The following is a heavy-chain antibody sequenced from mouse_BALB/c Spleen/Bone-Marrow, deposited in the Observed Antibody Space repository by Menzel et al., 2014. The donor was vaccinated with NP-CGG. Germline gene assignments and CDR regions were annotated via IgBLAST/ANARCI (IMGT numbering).Heavy chain of an antibody. CDR3: ARKDYGSSYPFAY. J-gene: IGHJ3*01. CDR2: IYPGGGYT. Sequence: QVQLQQSGAELVRPGTSVKISCKASGYTSTNYWLGWVKQRPGHGLEWIGDIYPGGGYTNYNEKFKGKATLTADTSSSTAYVQLSSLTSEDSAVYFCARKDYGSSYPFAYWGQGTLVTVSA. D-gene: IGHD1-1*01. V-gene: IGHV1-63*02. CDR1: GYTSTNYW.